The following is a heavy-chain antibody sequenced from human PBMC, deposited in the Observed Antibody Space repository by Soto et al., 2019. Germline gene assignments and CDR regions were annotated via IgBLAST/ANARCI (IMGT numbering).Heavy chain of an antibody. CDR1: GDSFSNHY. D-gene: IGHD3-22*01. CDR3: ARDRYFYDSRGYYRTLDS. CDR2: IFHSGIT. V-gene: IGHV4-59*11. J-gene: IGHJ5*01. Sequence: SETLSLTCTISGDSFSNHYWTWIRQSPGKGLEWIGYIFHSGITDYNPSVRSRVTISIDKSRNLFSLNLTSVTAADTAVYYCARDRYFYDSRGYYRTLDSWGQGTLVTVSS.